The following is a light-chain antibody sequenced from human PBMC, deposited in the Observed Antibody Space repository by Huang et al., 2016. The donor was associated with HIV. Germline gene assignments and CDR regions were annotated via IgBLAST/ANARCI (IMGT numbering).Light chain of an antibody. Sequence: DLIMTQSPDSLAVSLGERATLNCRSSQSVFSISTSTAYVAWVQQKPGQPPRWLLFWASTREAGGPDRFTGSGSGTHFTLTIASLEAEDAAIYYCQQYYSSPQTFGQGTRVEVK. V-gene: IGKV4-1*01. J-gene: IGKJ4*01. CDR3: QQYYSSPQT. CDR1: QSVFSISTSTAY. CDR2: WAS.